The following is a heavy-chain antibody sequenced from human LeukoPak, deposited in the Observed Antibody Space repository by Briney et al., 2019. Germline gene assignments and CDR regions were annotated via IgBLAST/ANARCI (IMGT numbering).Heavy chain of an antibody. CDR2: ISYDGSNK. CDR3: AKESTAAVPDY. V-gene: IGHV3-30*18. D-gene: IGHD6-13*01. Sequence: GGPLRLSCAASGFTFSSYGVHWVRQAPGRGLEWVAVISYDGSNKYYADSVKGRFTISRDSSKNTVFLQMNGLRGDDTAVYYCAKESTAAVPDYWGQGTLVTVSS. CDR1: GFTFSSYG. J-gene: IGHJ4*02.